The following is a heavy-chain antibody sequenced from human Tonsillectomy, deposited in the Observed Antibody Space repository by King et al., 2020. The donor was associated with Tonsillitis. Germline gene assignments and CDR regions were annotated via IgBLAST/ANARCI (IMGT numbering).Heavy chain of an antibody. CDR2: ISAYNGNT. D-gene: IGHD5-18*01. Sequence: VQLVESGAEVKKPGASVKVSCKASGYTFTSYGISWVRQAPGQGLEWMGWISAYNGNTNYAHKLQGRVTMTTETSTSTAYLELRSLRSDDTAVYYCARWYDTDSFGSYSFDYWGQGTLVTVSS. V-gene: IGHV1-18*01. CDR1: GYTFTSYG. J-gene: IGHJ4*02. CDR3: ARWYDTDSFGSYSFDY.